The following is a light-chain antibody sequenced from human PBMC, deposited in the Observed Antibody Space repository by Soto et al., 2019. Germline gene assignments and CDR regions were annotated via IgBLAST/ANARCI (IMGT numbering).Light chain of an antibody. CDR3: CSYAGSSTLV. J-gene: IGLJ2*01. CDR1: SSDVGSYNL. Sequence: QSVLTQPASVSGSPGQSITISCTGTSSDVGSYNLVSWYQQHPGKAPKLMIYEGSKRPSGVSNRFSGSKSGNTASLTISGLQAEDEADYYCCSYAGSSTLVFGGGTKDTVL. CDR2: EGS. V-gene: IGLV2-23*01.